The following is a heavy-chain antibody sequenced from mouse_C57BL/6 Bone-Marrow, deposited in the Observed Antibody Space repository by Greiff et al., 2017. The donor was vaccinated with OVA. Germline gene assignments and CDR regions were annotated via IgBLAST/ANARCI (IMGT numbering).Heavy chain of an antibody. CDR2: IYPGSGNT. CDR1: GYSFTSYY. Sequence: QVQLKQSGPELVKPGASVKISCKASGYSFTSYYIHWVKQRPGQGLEWIGWIYPGSGNTKYNEKFKGKATLTADTSSSTAYMQLSSLTSEDSAVYYCADFYYDYEYYFDYWGQGTTLTVSS. V-gene: IGHV1-66*01. CDR3: ADFYYDYEYYFDY. D-gene: IGHD2-4*01. J-gene: IGHJ2*01.